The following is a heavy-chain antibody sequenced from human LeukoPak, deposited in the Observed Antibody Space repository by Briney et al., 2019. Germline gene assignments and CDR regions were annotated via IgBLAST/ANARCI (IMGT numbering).Heavy chain of an antibody. CDR3: ARYLGYCSSTSCFYYFDY. V-gene: IGHV4-59*01. CDR1: GGSISSYY. D-gene: IGHD2-2*01. CDR2: IYYSGST. Sequence: CTVXGGSISSYYWSWIRQPPGKGLEWIGYIYYSGSTNYNPSLTSRVTISVDTSKNQFSLKLSSVTAADTAVYYCARYLGYCSSTSCFYYFDYWGQGTLVTVSS. J-gene: IGHJ4*02.